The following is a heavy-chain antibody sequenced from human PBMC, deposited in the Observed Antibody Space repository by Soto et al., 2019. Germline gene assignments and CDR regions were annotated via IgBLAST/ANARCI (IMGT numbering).Heavy chain of an antibody. CDR3: ARDWTTGDDDAFDI. V-gene: IGHV3-48*01. CDR2: ISSSSSTI. CDR1: GFTFSSYS. J-gene: IGHJ3*02. D-gene: IGHD2-21*01. Sequence: EVQLVESGGGLVQPGGSLRLSCAASGFTFSSYSMNWVRQAPGKGLEWVSYISSSSSTIYYADSVKGRFTISRDNAKNSLYLQMNSLRAEDTAVYYCARDWTTGDDDAFDIWGQGTMVTVSS.